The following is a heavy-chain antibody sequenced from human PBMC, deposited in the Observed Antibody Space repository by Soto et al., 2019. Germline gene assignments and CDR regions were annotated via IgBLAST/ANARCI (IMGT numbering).Heavy chain of an antibody. Sequence: ASVKVSCKASGYTFTGYYMHWVRQAPGQGLEWMGWINPNSGGTNYAQKFQGWVTMTRDTSISTAYMELSRLRSDDTAVYYCARVGESGLAELNYFDYWGQGNLVTVSS. V-gene: IGHV1-2*04. CDR2: INPNSGGT. D-gene: IGHD3-16*01. J-gene: IGHJ4*02. CDR1: GYTFTGYY. CDR3: ARVGESGLAELNYFDY.